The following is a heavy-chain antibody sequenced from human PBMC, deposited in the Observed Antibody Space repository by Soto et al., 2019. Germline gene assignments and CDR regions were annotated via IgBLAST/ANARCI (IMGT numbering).Heavy chain of an antibody. CDR1: GYTYTSYG. V-gene: IGHV1-18*01. J-gene: IGHJ4*02. CDR2: ISAYNGNT. Sequence: ASVKVSCKASGYTYTSYGISWVRQAPGQGLEWMGWISAYNGNTKYAQKLQVRLTMTTDTSTSTAYMELRSLRSDDTAVYDCARDLSIGLFDYWGQGTLVTVSS. D-gene: IGHD2-21*01. CDR3: ARDLSIGLFDY.